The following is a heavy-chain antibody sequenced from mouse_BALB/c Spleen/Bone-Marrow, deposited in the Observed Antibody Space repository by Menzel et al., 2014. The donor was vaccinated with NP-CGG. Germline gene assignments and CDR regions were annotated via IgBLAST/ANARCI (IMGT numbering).Heavy chain of an antibody. CDR3: ATDSSGYLDY. CDR1: GFNIKDTY. V-gene: IGHV14-3*02. Sequence: EVQLQESGAELVKPGASVKLSCTASGFNIKDTYMHWVKQRPEQGLEWIGRIDPANGNTKYDPKFQGKATITADTSSNTAYLQLSSLTSEDTAVYYCATDSSGYLDYWGQGTTLTVSS. CDR2: IDPANGNT. D-gene: IGHD3-2*01. J-gene: IGHJ2*01.